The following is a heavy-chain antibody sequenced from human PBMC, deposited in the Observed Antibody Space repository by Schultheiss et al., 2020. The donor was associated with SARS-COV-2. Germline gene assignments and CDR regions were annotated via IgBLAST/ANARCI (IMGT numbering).Heavy chain of an antibody. Sequence: GESLKISCKGSGYSFTTYCIAWVRQMPGKGLEWMGIIYPGDSATRYSPSFQGQVTISADKSISTAYLQWSSLKASDTAMYYCARSPYYYGSGSYYNLDYWGQGTLVTVSS. CDR2: IYPGDSAT. J-gene: IGHJ4*02. V-gene: IGHV5-51*01. D-gene: IGHD3-10*01. CDR3: ARSPYYYGSGSYYNLDY. CDR1: GYSFTTYC.